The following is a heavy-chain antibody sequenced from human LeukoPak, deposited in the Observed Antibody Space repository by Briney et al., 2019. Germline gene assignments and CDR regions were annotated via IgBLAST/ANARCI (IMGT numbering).Heavy chain of an antibody. V-gene: IGHV1-2*06. Sequence: ASVKVSCKASGYTFTGYYMHWVRQAPGQGLEWMGRINPNSGGTNYAQKFQGRVTMTRDTSISTAYMELSRLRSDDTAVYYCARETLPDYGGEYGGDYWGQGTLVTVSS. J-gene: IGHJ4*02. CDR3: ARETLPDYGGEYGGDY. CDR1: GYTFTGYY. D-gene: IGHD4-23*01. CDR2: INPNSGGT.